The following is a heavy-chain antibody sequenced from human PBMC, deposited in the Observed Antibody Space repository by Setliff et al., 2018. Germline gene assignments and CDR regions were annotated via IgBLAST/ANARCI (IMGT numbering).Heavy chain of an antibody. V-gene: IGHV4-34*01. CDR3: ARFRRGVALGWFDP. J-gene: IGHJ5*02. CDR2: INYLGNT. D-gene: IGHD3-10*01. CDR1: GGSFSDSY. Sequence: PSETLSLTCAVYGGSFSDSYWSWIRQPPGKGLEWIGDINYLGNTNYNPFLKTRVTISVDTSKNQFSLKLSSVTAADTAVYYCARFRRGVALGWFDPWGQGTLVTVS.